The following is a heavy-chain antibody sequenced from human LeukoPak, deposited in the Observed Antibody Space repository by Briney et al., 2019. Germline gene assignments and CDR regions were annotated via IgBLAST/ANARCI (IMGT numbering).Heavy chain of an antibody. CDR2: IIPILGIA. J-gene: IGHJ4*02. V-gene: IGHV1-69*04. CDR3: ARVGPYQPYDY. CDR1: GYTFTSYG. Sequence: SVKVSCKASGYTFTSYGISWVRQAPGQGLEWMGRIIPILGIANYAQKFQGRVTITADKSTSTAYMELSSLRSEDTAVYYCARVGPYQPYDYWGQGTLVTVSS.